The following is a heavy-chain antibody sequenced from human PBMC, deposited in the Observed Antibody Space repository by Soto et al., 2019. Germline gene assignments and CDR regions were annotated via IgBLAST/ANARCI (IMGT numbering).Heavy chain of an antibody. CDR3: ARGITIFGVVLDAFDI. Sequence: GASVKVSCRASGYTSTSYGISWVRQAPGQGLEWMGWISAYNGNTNYAQKLQGRVTMTTDTSTSTAYMELRSLRSDDTAVYYCARGITIFGVVLDAFDIWGQGTMVTVSS. CDR2: ISAYNGNT. D-gene: IGHD3-3*01. CDR1: GYTSTSYG. J-gene: IGHJ3*02. V-gene: IGHV1-18*01.